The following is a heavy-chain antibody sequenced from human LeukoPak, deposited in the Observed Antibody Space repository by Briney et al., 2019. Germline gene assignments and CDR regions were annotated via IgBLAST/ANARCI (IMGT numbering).Heavy chain of an antibody. CDR3: ARAPDYYDSSGLDY. V-gene: IGHV4-61*02. CDR1: GGSISSGSYY. J-gene: IGHJ4*02. D-gene: IGHD3-22*01. CDR2: IYTSGST. Sequence: SQTLSLTCTVSGGSISSGSYYWRWLRQPAGKGLEWIGRIYTSGSTNYNPSLKSRVTISVDTSKNQFSLKLSSVTAADTAVYYCARAPDYYDSSGLDYWGQGTLVTVSS.